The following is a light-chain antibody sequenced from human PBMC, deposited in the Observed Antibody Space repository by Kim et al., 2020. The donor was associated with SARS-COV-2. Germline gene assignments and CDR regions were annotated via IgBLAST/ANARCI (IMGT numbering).Light chain of an antibody. J-gene: IGLJ3*02. CDR2: KDS. V-gene: IGLV3-27*01. Sequence: VSPGQTARITCSGDVLAKKYARWFQQKPGQAPVLVIYKDSERPSGIPERFSGSSSGTTVTLTISGAQVEDEADYYCYSAADNAWVFGGGTQLTVL. CDR3: YSAADNAWV. CDR1: VLAKKY.